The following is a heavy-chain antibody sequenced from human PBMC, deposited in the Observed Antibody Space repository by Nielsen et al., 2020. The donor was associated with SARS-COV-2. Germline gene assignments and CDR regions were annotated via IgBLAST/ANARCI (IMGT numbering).Heavy chain of an antibody. CDR3: ARDRDDFWSGYWSLRNWYFDL. CDR2: IIPIFGTA. J-gene: IGHJ2*01. CDR1: GGTFSSYA. Sequence: SVKVSYKASGGTFSSYAISWVRQAPGQGLEWMGGIIPIFGTANYAQKFQGRVTITADESTSTAYMELSSLRSEDTAVYYCARDRDDFWSGYWSLRNWYFDLWGRGTLVTVSS. D-gene: IGHD3-3*01. V-gene: IGHV1-69*13.